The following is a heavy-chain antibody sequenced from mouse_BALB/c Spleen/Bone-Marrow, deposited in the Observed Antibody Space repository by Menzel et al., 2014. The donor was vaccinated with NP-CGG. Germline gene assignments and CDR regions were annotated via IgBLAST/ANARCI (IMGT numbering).Heavy chain of an antibody. Sequence: EVKLMESGPGLVKPSQSLSLTCTVTGYSITSGYAWNWIRQFPGNKMEWRGYISYSGSTSYNPSLKSPISINRDTSKNQFFLQLNSVTTEDTATYYCARDYFDYWGQGTTLTVSS. CDR1: GYSITSGYA. V-gene: IGHV3-2*02. CDR3: ARDYFDY. J-gene: IGHJ2*01. CDR2: ISYSGST.